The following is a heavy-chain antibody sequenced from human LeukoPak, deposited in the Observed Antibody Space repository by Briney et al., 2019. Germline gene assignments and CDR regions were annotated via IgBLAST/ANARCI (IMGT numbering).Heavy chain of an antibody. D-gene: IGHD6-19*01. J-gene: IGHJ4*02. CDR1: GGSISSSNW. CDR2: IYHSGST. V-gene: IGHV4-4*02. Sequence: SETLSLTCAVSGGSISSSNWWSWVRQPPGKGLEWIGEIYHSGSTNYNPSLKSLVTISVDKSKNQFSLKLSSVTAADTAVYYCARLSSGWYYFDYWGQGTLVTVSS. CDR3: ARLSSGWYYFDY.